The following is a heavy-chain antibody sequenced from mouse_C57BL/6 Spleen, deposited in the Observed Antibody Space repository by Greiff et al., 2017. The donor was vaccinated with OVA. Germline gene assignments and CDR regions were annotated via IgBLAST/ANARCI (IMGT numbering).Heavy chain of an antibody. CDR1: GYAFSSSW. D-gene: IGHD2-5*01. CDR3: ARWGTYYSNFYAMDY. Sequence: QLQQSGPELVKPGASVKISCKASGYAFSSSWMNWVKQRPGKGLEWIGRIYPGDGDTNYNGKFKGKATLTADKSSSTAYMQLSSLTSEDSAVYFCARWGTYYSNFYAMDYWGQGTSVTVSS. V-gene: IGHV1-82*01. CDR2: IYPGDGDT. J-gene: IGHJ4*01.